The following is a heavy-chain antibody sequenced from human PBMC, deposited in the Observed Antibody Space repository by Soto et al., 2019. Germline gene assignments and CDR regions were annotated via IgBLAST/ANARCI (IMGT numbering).Heavy chain of an antibody. J-gene: IGHJ6*02. Sequence: QVQLVQSGAEVKKPGSSVKVSCKASGGTVSSYAISCVRQAPGQGLEWMGGIIPIFGTANYAQKFQGRVTITADKCTSTAYMELSSLRAEDTAVYYCAREAAAAGTDYYYYGMDVWGQGTTVTVSS. CDR3: AREAAAAGTDYYYYGMDV. D-gene: IGHD6-13*01. CDR2: IIPIFGTA. V-gene: IGHV1-69*06. CDR1: GGTVSSYA.